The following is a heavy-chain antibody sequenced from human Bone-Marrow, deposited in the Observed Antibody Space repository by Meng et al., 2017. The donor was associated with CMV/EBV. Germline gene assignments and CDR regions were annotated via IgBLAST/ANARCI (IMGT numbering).Heavy chain of an antibody. Sequence: GESLKISCAVSGFTFSTYALNWVRQAPGKGLEWVSTISSSSTYIYYADSVRGRFTVSRDNSKNSLYLQMNSLRAEDTAVYFCARVSGVYAHPWGQGTLVTVSS. D-gene: IGHD5/OR15-5a*01. CDR3: ARVSGVYAHP. V-gene: IGHV3-21*06. CDR1: GFTFSTYA. CDR2: ISSSSTYI. J-gene: IGHJ5*02.